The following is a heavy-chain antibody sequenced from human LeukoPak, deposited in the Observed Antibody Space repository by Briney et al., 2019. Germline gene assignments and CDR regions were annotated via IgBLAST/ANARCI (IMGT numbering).Heavy chain of an antibody. Sequence: GSLRLSCAASGFTFTSYAMSWVRQAPGKGLEWVSTLSGSDSSTYYADSVKGRFIFSIDNSKNTLYLQMNSLRAEDTAVFYCARHLQTIQKYFDLWGRGTLVTVSS. J-gene: IGHJ2*01. CDR1: GFTFTSYA. CDR3: ARHLQTIQKYFDL. D-gene: IGHD5-24*01. V-gene: IGHV3-23*01. CDR2: LSGSDSST.